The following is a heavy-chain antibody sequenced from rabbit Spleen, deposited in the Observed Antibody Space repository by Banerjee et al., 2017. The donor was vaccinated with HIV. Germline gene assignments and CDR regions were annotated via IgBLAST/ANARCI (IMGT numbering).Heavy chain of an antibody. D-gene: IGHD2-1*01. V-gene: IGHV1S40*01. CDR3: ARGDGVYGVADL. J-gene: IGHJ3*01. Sequence: QSLEESGGDLVKPGASLTLTCKVSGLDFSTSYWIYWVRQAPGKGLEWIASIYTGSGNTYYATWAKGRFTISKTSSTTVTLQMTRLTVADTSTYFCARGDGVYGVADLWGQGTLVTVS. CDR1: GLDFSTSYW. CDR2: IYTGSGNT.